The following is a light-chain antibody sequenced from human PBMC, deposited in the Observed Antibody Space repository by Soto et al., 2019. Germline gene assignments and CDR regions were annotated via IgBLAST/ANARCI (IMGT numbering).Light chain of an antibody. CDR3: QQSYSTLT. J-gene: IGKJ3*01. V-gene: IGKV3-20*01. CDR2: GAS. Sequence: EIVFRQSPGTLSVAPGEGSALSCMASQSVSSSYLAWYQQKPGQAPRLLIYGASSRATGIPDRFSGSGSGTDFTLTISSLQPEDFATYYCQQSYSTLTFGPGTKVDIK. CDR1: QSVSSSY.